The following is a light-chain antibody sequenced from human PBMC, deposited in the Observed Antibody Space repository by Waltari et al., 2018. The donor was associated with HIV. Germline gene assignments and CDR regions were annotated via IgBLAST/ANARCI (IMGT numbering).Light chain of an antibody. CDR1: RRDVGGYNY. Sequence: QSALTQPRSVSGSPGQSVTISCTGTRRDVGGYNYVSWYKQHPGKAPKLMIYDVKKRPSGGPDRFAGSKSGNTASLTISGLQSEDEADYYCCSYAGISTFVVFGGGTKLTVL. V-gene: IGLV2-11*01. J-gene: IGLJ2*01. CDR2: DVK. CDR3: CSYAGISTFVV.